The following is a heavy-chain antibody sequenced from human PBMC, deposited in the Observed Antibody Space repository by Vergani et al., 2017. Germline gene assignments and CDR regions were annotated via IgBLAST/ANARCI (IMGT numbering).Heavy chain of an antibody. CDR3: ARRGRYCSSXSCYGGDYYYGMDV. CDR1: GYSFTSYW. CDR2: IYPGDSDT. Sequence: EVQLVQSGAEVKKPGESVKISCKGSGYSFTSYWIGWVRQMPGKGLEWMGIIYPGDSDTRYSPSFQGQVTISADKSISTAYLQWSSLKASDTAMYYCARRGRYCSSXSCYGGDYYYGMDVWGQGTTVTVSS. J-gene: IGHJ6*02. D-gene: IGHD2-2*01. V-gene: IGHV5-51*01.